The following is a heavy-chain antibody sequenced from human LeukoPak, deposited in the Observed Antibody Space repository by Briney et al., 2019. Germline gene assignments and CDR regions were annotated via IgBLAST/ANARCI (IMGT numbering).Heavy chain of an antibody. D-gene: IGHD3-22*01. V-gene: IGHV1-18*01. CDR3: ARAHYDSSGYYYYYYYGMDV. CDR2: ISAYNGNT. CDR1: GYTFTSYG. J-gene: IGHJ6*02. Sequence: EASVKVSCKASGYTFTSYGISWVRQAPGQGLEWMGWISAYNGNTNYAQKLQGRVTMTTDTSTSTAYMELRSLRSDDTAVYYCARAHYDSSGYYYYYYYGMDVWGQGTTVTVSS.